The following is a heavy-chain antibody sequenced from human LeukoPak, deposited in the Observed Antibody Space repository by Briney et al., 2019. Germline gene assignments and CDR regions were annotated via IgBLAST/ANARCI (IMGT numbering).Heavy chain of an antibody. CDR2: MYTSGST. CDR1: GGSISSYY. V-gene: IGHV4-4*07. D-gene: IGHD2-2*01. CDR3: ARGPRLIDIVVVPAATPFDY. J-gene: IGHJ4*02. Sequence: SETLSLTCTVSGGSISSYYWSWIRQPAGKGLEWIGRMYTSGSTNYNPSLKSRATMSVDTSKNQFSLKLSSVTAADTAVYYCARGPRLIDIVVVPAATPFDYWGQGTLVTVSS.